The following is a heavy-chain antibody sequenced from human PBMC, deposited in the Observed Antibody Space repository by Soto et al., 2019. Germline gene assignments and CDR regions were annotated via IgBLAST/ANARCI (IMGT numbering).Heavy chain of an antibody. CDR2: INYSGST. CDR1: GGSISSGGYY. Sequence: QVQLQESGPGLVKPSQTLSLTCTVSGGSISSGGYYWSWIRPHPGKGLEGIGYINYSGSTYYNPSLKSRVTISVDTSKNQFSLKLSSVTAADTAVYYCARDHITMVRGEDYYYGMDVWGQGTTVTVSS. J-gene: IGHJ6*02. CDR3: ARDHITMVRGEDYYYGMDV. V-gene: IGHV4-31*03. D-gene: IGHD3-10*01.